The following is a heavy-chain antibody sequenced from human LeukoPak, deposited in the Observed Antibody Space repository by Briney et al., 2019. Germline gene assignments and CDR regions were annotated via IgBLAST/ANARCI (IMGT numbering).Heavy chain of an antibody. Sequence: GSLRLSCAASGFTFSTYGMSWVRQAPGKGLEWVAGISASGGSTYSADSVKGRFTISRDNSKNTLYLQMNSLRAEDTAVYYCAKDASGVIVGGILDYWGQGTLVTVSS. CDR3: AKDASGVIVGGILDY. J-gene: IGHJ4*02. V-gene: IGHV3-23*01. D-gene: IGHD1-26*01. CDR1: GFTFSTYG. CDR2: ISASGGST.